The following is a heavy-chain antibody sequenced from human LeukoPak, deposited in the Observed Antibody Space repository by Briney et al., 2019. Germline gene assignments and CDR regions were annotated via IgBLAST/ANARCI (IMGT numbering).Heavy chain of an antibody. D-gene: IGHD2-8*01. CDR1: GGTFSSYA. J-gene: IGHJ3*02. CDR2: IIPIFGTA. V-gene: IGHV1-69*05. Sequence: SVKVSCKASGGTFSSYAISWVRQAPGQGLEWMGGIIPIFGTANYAQKFQGRVTITTDESTSTAYMELSSLRSEDTAVYYCATSLDCTNGVCHIEGAFDIWGQGTMVTVSS. CDR3: ATSLDCTNGVCHIEGAFDI.